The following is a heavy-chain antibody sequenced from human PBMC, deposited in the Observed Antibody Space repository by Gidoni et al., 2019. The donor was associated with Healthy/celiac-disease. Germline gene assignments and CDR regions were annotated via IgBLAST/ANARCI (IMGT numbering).Heavy chain of an antibody. V-gene: IGHV5-51*03. CDR2: IYLGDSDA. D-gene: IGHD6-13*01. Sequence: VMLVQSGEEEKKPGDSLKISCKGSGSRFTSYWSGWVRQMPGKGREWMGIIYLGDSDARYIPSFQGRVTIAADKSISTAYRQWGSRKASDTAMYYCARLQGAAENGDFDYWGQGTLVTVSS. J-gene: IGHJ4*02. CDR3: ARLQGAAENGDFDY. CDR1: GSRFTSYW.